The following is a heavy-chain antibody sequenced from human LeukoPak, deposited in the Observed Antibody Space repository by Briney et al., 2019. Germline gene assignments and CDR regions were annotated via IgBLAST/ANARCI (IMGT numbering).Heavy chain of an antibody. CDR1: GFTFSSYA. Sequence: GGSLRLSCAASGFTFSSYAMSWVRQAPGKGLEWVSAISGSGGSTYYADSVKGRFTISRDNSKNTLYLQMDSLRAEDTAVYYCANNYYGDYRIDYWGQGTLVTVSS. J-gene: IGHJ4*02. CDR2: ISGSGGST. V-gene: IGHV3-23*01. CDR3: ANNYYGDYRIDY. D-gene: IGHD4-17*01.